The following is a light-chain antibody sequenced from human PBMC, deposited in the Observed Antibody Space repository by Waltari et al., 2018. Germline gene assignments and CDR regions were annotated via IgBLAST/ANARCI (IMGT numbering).Light chain of an antibody. CDR2: KND. CDR1: TSNIGNED. J-gene: IGLJ1*01. V-gene: IGLV1-51*01. Sequence: QSVLTQPPSVSATPGQTVTISCSGSTSNIGNEDVSWYQQLPRTAPKLLIYKNDNRPSGIPDRFSGSKSGTSATLGITGLQTGDEAHYYCGAWDSSVSAYVFGTGTEVTVL. CDR3: GAWDSSVSAYV.